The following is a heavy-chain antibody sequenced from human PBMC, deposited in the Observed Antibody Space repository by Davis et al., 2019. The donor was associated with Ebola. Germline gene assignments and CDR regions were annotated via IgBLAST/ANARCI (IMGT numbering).Heavy chain of an antibody. CDR2: INGDGTLI. CDR1: GFSFSDSW. J-gene: IGHJ4*02. CDR3: ARRQSYYDFWSAREPYYFDY. Sequence: GESLKISCAASGFSFSDSWMHWVRQAPGKGLVWVSRINGDGTLITYADSVKGRFTISRDNAKNSLYLQMNSLRVEDTAVYYCARRQSYYDFWSAREPYYFDYWGQGTLVTVSS. V-gene: IGHV3-74*01. D-gene: IGHD3-3*01.